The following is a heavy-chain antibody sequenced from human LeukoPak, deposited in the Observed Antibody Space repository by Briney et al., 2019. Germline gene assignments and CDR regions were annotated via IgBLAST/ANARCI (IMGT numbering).Heavy chain of an antibody. D-gene: IGHD3-22*01. J-gene: IGHJ4*02. CDR3: VSETYYYDSSGYHRYYFDY. CDR1: GITFEEHA. CDR2: ISWNSASI. V-gene: IGHV3-9*01. Sequence: SLRLSCAASGITFEEHAMHWVRQAPGKGLEWVSGISWNSASICYTDSVKGRFTISRDNAKNSLYLQMNSLRAEDTALYYCVSETYYYDSSGYHRYYFDYWGQGTLVTVSA.